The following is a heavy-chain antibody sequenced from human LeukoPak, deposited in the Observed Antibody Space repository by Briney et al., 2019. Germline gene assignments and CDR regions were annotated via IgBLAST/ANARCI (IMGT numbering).Heavy chain of an antibody. CDR3: GRKAGDCGGGSCYSIDY. Sequence: SVEVSCKAFGGSFSSEAISWVRQAPGQGLQWMGGIIPIFGTANYAQKLQGRVTITTDESTSTAYMEVRSLRSEDTAVYYCGRKAGDCGGGSCYSIDYWGQGSLVTVSS. D-gene: IGHD2-15*01. J-gene: IGHJ4*02. V-gene: IGHV1-69*05. CDR1: GGSFSSEA. CDR2: IIPIFGTA.